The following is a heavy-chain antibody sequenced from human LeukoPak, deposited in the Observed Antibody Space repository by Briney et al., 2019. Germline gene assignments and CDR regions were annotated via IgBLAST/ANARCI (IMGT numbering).Heavy chain of an antibody. V-gene: IGHV3-30*04. CDR2: ISYDGSNK. D-gene: IGHD5-18*01. Sequence: GGSLRLSCAASGFTFSSYAMHWARQAPGKGLEWVAVISYDGSNKYYADSVKGRFTISRDNSKNTLYLQMNSLRAEDTAVYYCARVQGRYSYGSGFDSWGQGTLVTVSS. J-gene: IGHJ4*02. CDR1: GFTFSSYA. CDR3: ARVQGRYSYGSGFDS.